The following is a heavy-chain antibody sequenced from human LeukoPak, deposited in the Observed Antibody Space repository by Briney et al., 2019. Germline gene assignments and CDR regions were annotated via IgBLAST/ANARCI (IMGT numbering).Heavy chain of an antibody. CDR3: AREYTNYGWFDT. CDR2: IYYSGST. Sequence: PSETLSLTCTVSGGSISSYYWSWIRQPPGKRLEWIGYIYYSGSTKYNPSLESRVTISIDTPNNQFSLKLSSVTTADTAVYYCAREYTNYGWFDTWGQGTLVTVSS. CDR1: GGSISSYY. V-gene: IGHV4-59*01. J-gene: IGHJ5*02. D-gene: IGHD2-8*01.